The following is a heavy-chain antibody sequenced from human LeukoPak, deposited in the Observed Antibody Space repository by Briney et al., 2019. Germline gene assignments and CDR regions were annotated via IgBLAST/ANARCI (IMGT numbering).Heavy chain of an antibody. Sequence: SETLSLTCTVSGGSISSYYWSWIRQPPGKGLEWIGYIYYSGSTNYNPSLKSRVTISVDTSKNQFSLKLSSVTAADTAVYYCARLAGDAFDIWGQGTMVTVSS. V-gene: IGHV4-59*08. CDR3: ARLAGDAFDI. J-gene: IGHJ3*02. CDR2: IYYSGST. D-gene: IGHD6-13*01. CDR1: GGSISSYY.